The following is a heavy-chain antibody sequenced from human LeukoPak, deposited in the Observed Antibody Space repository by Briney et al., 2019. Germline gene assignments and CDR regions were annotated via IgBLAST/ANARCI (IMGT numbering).Heavy chain of an antibody. D-gene: IGHD6-19*01. CDR3: ARSPVAGRGDFDY. CDR2: ISYDGSNK. V-gene: IGHV3-30-3*01. CDR1: GFTFSSYA. J-gene: IGHJ4*02. Sequence: GGSLRLSCAASGFTFSSYAMHWVRQAPGKGLEWVAVISYDGSNKYYADSVKGRFTISRDNSKNTLYLQMNSLGAEDTAVYYCARSPVAGRGDFDYWGQGTLVTVSS.